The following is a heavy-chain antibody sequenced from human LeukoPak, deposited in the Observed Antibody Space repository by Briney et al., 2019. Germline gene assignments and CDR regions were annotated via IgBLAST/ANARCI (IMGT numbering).Heavy chain of an antibody. J-gene: IGHJ3*02. CDR1: GGSISNYH. Sequence: SETLSLTCSVAGGSISNYHWSWIRQPPGKGLEWIGYLYDTGSTNYNPSLKSRVTISVDTSKSQISLKLSSVTAADTAVYFCAKEGMGSEATTADGAFDIWGQGTMVTVSS. D-gene: IGHD1-26*01. V-gene: IGHV4-59*12. CDR2: LYDTGST. CDR3: AKEGMGSEATTADGAFDI.